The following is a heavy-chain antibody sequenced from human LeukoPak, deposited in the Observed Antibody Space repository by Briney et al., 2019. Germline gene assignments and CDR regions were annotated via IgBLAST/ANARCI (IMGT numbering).Heavy chain of an antibody. D-gene: IGHD6-13*01. V-gene: IGHV3-9*01. CDR3: AKVYSSSWSGPADY. CDR1: GFTFDDYA. J-gene: IGHJ4*02. CDR2: ISWNSGSI. Sequence: GRSLRLSCAASGFTFDDYAMHWARQAPGKGLEWVSGISWNSGSIGYADSVKGRFTISRDNAKNSLYLQMNSLRAEDTALYYCAKVYSSSWSGPADYWGQGTLVTVSS.